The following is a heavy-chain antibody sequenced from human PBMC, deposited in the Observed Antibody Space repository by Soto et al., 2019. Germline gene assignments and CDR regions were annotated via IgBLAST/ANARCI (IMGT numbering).Heavy chain of an antibody. CDR1: GYNLNDLS. Sequence: QVQLVQSGAEVKKPGASVKVSCKFSGYNLNDLSIHWVRQAPGKGLEWMGGSDPADGETINAQKFQGSVTMTEATCTGTAYMELSSLRSEATAVYYCATVIVSTIPLDYWGQGTLVTVSS. CDR2: SDPADGET. D-gene: IGHD5-12*01. CDR3: ATVIVSTIPLDY. V-gene: IGHV1-24*01. J-gene: IGHJ4*02.